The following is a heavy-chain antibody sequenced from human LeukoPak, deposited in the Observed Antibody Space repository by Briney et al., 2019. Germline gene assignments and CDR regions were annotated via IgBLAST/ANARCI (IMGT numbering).Heavy chain of an antibody. CDR2: IYHSGST. Sequence: SETLSLTCTVSGGSISSGGYSWSWIRQPPGKGLEWIGYIYHSGSTYYNPSLKSRVTISVDTSKNQFSLKLSSVTAADTAVYYCARGSRSGYFYFDYWGQGTLVTVSS. CDR1: GGSISSGGYS. CDR3: ARGSRSGYFYFDY. V-gene: IGHV4-30-2*01. D-gene: IGHD3-3*01. J-gene: IGHJ4*02.